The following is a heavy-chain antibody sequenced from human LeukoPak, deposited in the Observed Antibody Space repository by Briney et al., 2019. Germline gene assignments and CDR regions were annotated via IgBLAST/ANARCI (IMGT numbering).Heavy chain of an antibody. CDR1: GYSISSGYY. CDR2: IYYSGST. J-gene: IGHJ5*02. V-gene: IGHV4-38-2*02. Sequence: SETLSLTCTVSGYSISSGYYWGWIRQPPGKGLEWIGSIYYSGSTYYNPSLKSRVTISVDTSKNQFSLKLSSVTAADTAVYYCARDPIAYCGGDCSSNWFDPWGQGTLVTVSS. CDR3: ARDPIAYCGGDCSSNWFDP. D-gene: IGHD2-21*02.